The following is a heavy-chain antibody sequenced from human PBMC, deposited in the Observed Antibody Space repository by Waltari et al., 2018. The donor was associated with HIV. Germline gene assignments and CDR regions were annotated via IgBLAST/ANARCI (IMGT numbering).Heavy chain of an antibody. D-gene: IGHD3-10*01. CDR1: GFTFSTPG. J-gene: IGHJ6*01. V-gene: IGHV3-33*05. CDR2: LSYDGSDK. CDR3: ARRGVLTYYYTMDV. Sequence: QVQLVESGGGVVQPGRSLRLSCAAPGFTFSTPGMHWLRQAPGKGLEWVAVLSYDGSDKYYADSVRGRFTISRDNSKNTLYLQMNNLRAEDTAVYFCARRGVLTYYYTMDVWGQGTTVTVSS.